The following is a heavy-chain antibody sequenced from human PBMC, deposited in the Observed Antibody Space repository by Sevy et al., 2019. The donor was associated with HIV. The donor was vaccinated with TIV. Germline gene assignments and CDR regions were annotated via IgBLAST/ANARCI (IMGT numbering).Heavy chain of an antibody. Sequence: GGSLRLSCAASGFTFSSYSMNWVRQAPGKGLEWVSAISGSGGSTYYADSVKGRFTISRDNSKNTLYLQMNSLRAEDTAVYYCAKGIYGNLYYFDYWGQGTLVTVSS. CDR1: GFTFSSYS. J-gene: IGHJ4*02. D-gene: IGHD4-4*01. V-gene: IGHV3-23*01. CDR2: ISGSGGST. CDR3: AKGIYGNLYYFDY.